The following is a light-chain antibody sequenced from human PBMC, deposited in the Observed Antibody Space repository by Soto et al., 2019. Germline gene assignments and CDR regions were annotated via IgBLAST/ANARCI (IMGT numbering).Light chain of an antibody. V-gene: IGKV3-20*01. CDR2: GAS. CDR3: QQYGSSPAT. Sequence: EVVLTQSPDTLSLSPGETATLSCRASQSVDRYVAWYQQKVGQAPRLLIYGASSRATGIPDRFSGSGSGTDFTLTISRLEPEDFAVYYCQQYGSSPATFGQGTKVEIK. CDR1: QSVDRY. J-gene: IGKJ1*01.